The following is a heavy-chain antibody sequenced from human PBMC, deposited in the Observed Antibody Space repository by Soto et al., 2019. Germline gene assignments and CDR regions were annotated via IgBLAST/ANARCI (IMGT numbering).Heavy chain of an antibody. Sequence: GGSLRLSCAASGFTFSIYAMSWVRQAPGKGLEWVSGIGSGGNTYYVDSVKGRFTISRDNSKNTLYLQMNSLRAEDTAVYYCAKEPELGPYWGQGTLVTVSS. CDR2: IGSGGNT. J-gene: IGHJ4*02. D-gene: IGHD7-27*01. CDR3: AKEPELGPY. CDR1: GFTFSIYA. V-gene: IGHV3-23*01.